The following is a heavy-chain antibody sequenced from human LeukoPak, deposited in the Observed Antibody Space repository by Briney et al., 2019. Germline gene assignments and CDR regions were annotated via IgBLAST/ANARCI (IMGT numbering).Heavy chain of an antibody. CDR3: ARDVNWNDPWYFDL. V-gene: IGHV4-59*01. CDR1: GGSISSYY. J-gene: IGHJ2*01. CDR2: IYYSGST. Sequence: SETLSLTCTVSGGSISSYYWSWLRQPPGKGLEWIGYIYYSGSTNYNPSLKSRVTISVDTSKNQFSLKLSSVTAADTAVYYCARDVNWNDPWYFDLWGRGTLVTVSS. D-gene: IGHD1-20*01.